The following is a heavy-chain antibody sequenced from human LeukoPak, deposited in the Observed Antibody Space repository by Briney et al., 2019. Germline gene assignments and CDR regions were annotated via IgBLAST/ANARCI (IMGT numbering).Heavy chain of an antibody. Sequence: PGGSLRLSCAASGFTFSSYGMHWVRQAPGKGLEWVAVISYDGRNKYYADSVKGRFTISRDNSKNTLYLQMNSLRAEDTAVYYCAKGYCGGDCPFDYWGQGTLVTVSS. CDR2: ISYDGRNK. J-gene: IGHJ4*02. CDR3: AKGYCGGDCPFDY. CDR1: GFTFSSYG. V-gene: IGHV3-30*18. D-gene: IGHD2-21*01.